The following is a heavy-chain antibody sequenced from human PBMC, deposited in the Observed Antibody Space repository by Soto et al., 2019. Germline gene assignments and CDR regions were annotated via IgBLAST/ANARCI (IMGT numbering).Heavy chain of an antibody. V-gene: IGHV1-2*04. CDR1: GYTFTDYY. J-gene: IGHJ4*02. D-gene: IGHD7-27*01. Sequence: ASVKVSCKASGYTFTDYYMHWVRQAPGQGLEWMGWINPNSGGTNCAQKFQGWVTMTRDTSISTAYMELSRLRSDDTAVYYCARVHKTGDLDYWGQGTLVTVSS. CDR3: ARVHKTGDLDY. CDR2: INPNSGGT.